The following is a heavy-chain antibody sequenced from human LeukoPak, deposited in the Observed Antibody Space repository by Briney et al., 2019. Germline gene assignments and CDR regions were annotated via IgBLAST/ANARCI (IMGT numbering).Heavy chain of an antibody. V-gene: IGHV1-46*01. CDR1: EYTFTSYY. Sequence: ASVKVSCKASEYTFTSYYMHWVRQAPGQGLEWMGIINPSGGSTSYAQKFQGRVTMTRDTSTSTVYMELSSLRSEDTAVYYCARNLDYYDSSGHWFDPWGQGTLVTVSS. CDR2: INPSGGST. J-gene: IGHJ5*02. D-gene: IGHD3-22*01. CDR3: ARNLDYYDSSGHWFDP.